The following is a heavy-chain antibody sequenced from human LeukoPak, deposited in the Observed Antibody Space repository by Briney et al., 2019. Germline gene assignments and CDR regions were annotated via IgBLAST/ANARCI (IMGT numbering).Heavy chain of an antibody. Sequence: PGGSLRLSCAASGFTFSSYWMNWVRQAPGKRLEWVANIKQDGSEKHYVDSVKGRFTISRDNAMNSLYLQMNSLRAEDTAIYYCATSRTLDYWGQGTLLTVSS. J-gene: IGHJ4*02. CDR2: IKQDGSEK. D-gene: IGHD3/OR15-3a*01. CDR3: ATSRTLDY. V-gene: IGHV3-7*01. CDR1: GFTFSSYW.